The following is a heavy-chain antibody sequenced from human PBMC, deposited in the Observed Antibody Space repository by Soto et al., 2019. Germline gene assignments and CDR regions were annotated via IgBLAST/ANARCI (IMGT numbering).Heavy chain of an antibody. D-gene: IGHD6-19*01. Sequence: EVQLLESGGGLAQPGGSLRLSCAASGFTFSDSAMSWVRQAPGKGLEWVSTITAGGSSTYYADSVKGRFTISRDNSKNTLYLQMNSLRAEDTAVYYCAKSSGRWLVREGFDSWGQGTLVTVSS. CDR3: AKSSGRWLVREGFDS. V-gene: IGHV3-23*01. CDR1: GFTFSDSA. CDR2: ITAGGSST. J-gene: IGHJ4*02.